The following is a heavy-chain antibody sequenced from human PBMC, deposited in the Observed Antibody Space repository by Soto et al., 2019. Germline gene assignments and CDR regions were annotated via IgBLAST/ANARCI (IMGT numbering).Heavy chain of an antibody. V-gene: IGHV3-11*01. CDR3: ARDLRAFGVASRFDP. CDR2: IGPSDTGI. CDR1: GLSFRDFY. D-gene: IGHD2-21*01. Sequence: QVHLVQSGGGLVKPGGYLRLSCEASGLSFRDFYMAWIRQAPGKGLEWVAFIGPSDTGIYYAESVKGRFTISRDNAKDSLFLQMKSLKGEDTAIYDCARDLRAFGVASRFDPWGQGTLVTVSS. J-gene: IGHJ5*02.